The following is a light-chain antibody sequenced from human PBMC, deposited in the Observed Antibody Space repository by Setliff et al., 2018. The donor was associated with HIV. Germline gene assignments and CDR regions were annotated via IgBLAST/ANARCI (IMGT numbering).Light chain of an antibody. V-gene: IGLV2-14*03. Sequence: QSALTQPASVSGSPGQSITISCTGTSSDIGAYNYVSWYKQYPGKAPKLVIYDVTIRPSGVSNRFSGSKSGNTASLTISGLQAEDEGDYYCYSYTAGTSYVFGGGTKVTVL. CDR3: YSYTAGTSYV. J-gene: IGLJ1*01. CDR1: SSDIGAYNY. CDR2: DVT.